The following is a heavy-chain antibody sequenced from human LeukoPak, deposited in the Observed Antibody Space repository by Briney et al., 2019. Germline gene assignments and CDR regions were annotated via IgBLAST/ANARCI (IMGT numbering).Heavy chain of an antibody. J-gene: IGHJ3*02. CDR1: GGSISSYY. CDR2: IYTSGST. Sequence: PSETLSLTCTVSGGSISSYYWSWIRQPAGKGLEWIGRIYTSGSTNYNPSLKSRVTMSVDTSKNQFSLKLSSVTAADTAVYYCALEITMVRGATRFDAFDIWGQGTMVTVSS. D-gene: IGHD3-10*01. V-gene: IGHV4-4*07. CDR3: ALEITMVRGATRFDAFDI.